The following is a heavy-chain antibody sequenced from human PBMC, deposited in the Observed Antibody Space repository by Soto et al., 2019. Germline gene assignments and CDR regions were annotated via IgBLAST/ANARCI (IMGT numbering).Heavy chain of an antibody. CDR2: MYHSGST. Sequence: SETLSLTCAVSGGSISSGGYSWSWIRQPPGKGLEWIGYMYHSGSTYYNPSLKSRVTISIDRSKNQFSLKLSSVTAADTAVYYSARAPHYWCPGLLVTLSS. CDR1: GGSISSGGYS. J-gene: IGHJ4*02. CDR3: ARAPHY. V-gene: IGHV4-30-2*01.